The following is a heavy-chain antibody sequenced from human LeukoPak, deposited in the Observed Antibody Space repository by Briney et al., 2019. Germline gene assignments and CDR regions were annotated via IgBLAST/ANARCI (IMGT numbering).Heavy chain of an antibody. Sequence: PGGSLRLSCAASGFTVSSSYMSWARQAPGKGLEWISYISTSSSITYYADSVKGRFSISRDNAKNSLYLQMNSLRDDDTAVYYCARDKSGSDSARGAVIDFCGQGAMVTVSS. CDR3: ARDKSGSDSARGAVIDF. CDR1: GFTVSSSY. V-gene: IGHV3-48*02. J-gene: IGHJ3*01. D-gene: IGHD1-26*01. CDR2: ISTSSSIT.